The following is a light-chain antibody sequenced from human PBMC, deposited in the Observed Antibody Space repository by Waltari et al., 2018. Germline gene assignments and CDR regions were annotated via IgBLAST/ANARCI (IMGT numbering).Light chain of an antibody. Sequence: DIQMTQSPSTLSASVGDRVTITCRASQSISSWLAWYQQKPGKAPKRLIYRASSLESGVPSRFSGSGSGTEFTLTISSLQPDDFATYYCQQDNSYSTFGPGTKVDIK. CDR1: QSISSW. V-gene: IGKV1-5*03. CDR2: RAS. CDR3: QQDNSYST. J-gene: IGKJ3*01.